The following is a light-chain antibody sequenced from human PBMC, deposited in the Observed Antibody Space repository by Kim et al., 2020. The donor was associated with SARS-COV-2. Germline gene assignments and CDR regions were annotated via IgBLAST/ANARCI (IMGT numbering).Light chain of an antibody. CDR2: DVS. J-gene: IGLJ1*01. Sequence: QSALTQPASVSGSPGQSITISCTGTSSDVGGYNYVSWYQQHPGKAPKLIIYDVSNRPSGVSNRFSGSKSGNTASLTISGLQAEDEADYYCSSYTCSITLVGVFGTGTKVTVL. CDR1: SSDVGGYNY. V-gene: IGLV2-14*03. CDR3: SSYTCSITLVGV.